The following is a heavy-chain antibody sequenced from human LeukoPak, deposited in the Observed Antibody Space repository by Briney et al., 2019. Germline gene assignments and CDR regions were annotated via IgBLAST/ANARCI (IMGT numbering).Heavy chain of an antibody. CDR3: ARDGIVVVPAAIYGGDAFDI. CDR2: TYTSGST. Sequence: SETLSLTCTVSGGSISSGSYYWSWIRQPAGKGLEWIGRTYTSGSTNYNPSLKSRVTISVDTSKNQFSLKLSSVTAADTAVYYCARDGIVVVPAAIYGGDAFDIWGQGTMVTVSS. CDR1: GGSISSGSYY. V-gene: IGHV4-61*02. J-gene: IGHJ3*02. D-gene: IGHD2-2*01.